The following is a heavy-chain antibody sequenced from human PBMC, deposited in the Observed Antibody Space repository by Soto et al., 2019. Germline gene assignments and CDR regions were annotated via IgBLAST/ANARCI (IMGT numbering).Heavy chain of an antibody. V-gene: IGHV1-58*01. CDR3: AADRALEWLLPPSHRGSDYYYYGMDV. D-gene: IGHD3-3*01. CDR1: GFTFTSSA. J-gene: IGHJ6*02. CDR2: IVVGSGNT. Sequence: SVKVSCKASGFTFTSSAVQWVRQARGQRLEWIGWIVVGSGNTNYAQKLQERVTITRDMSTSTAYMELSSLRSEDTAVYYCAADRALEWLLPPSHRGSDYYYYGMDVWGQGTTVTVSS.